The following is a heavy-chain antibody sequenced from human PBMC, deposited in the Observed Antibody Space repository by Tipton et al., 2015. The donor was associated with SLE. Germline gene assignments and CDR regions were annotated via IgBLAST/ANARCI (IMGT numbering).Heavy chain of an antibody. J-gene: IGHJ5*02. CDR1: GFTFSSYE. CDR2: ISSSGSTI. CDR3: ARDKNLNWFDP. Sequence: RLSCAASGFTFSSYEMNWVRQAPGKGLEWVSYISSSGSTIYYADSVKGRFTISMDTSKNQFSLKLNSVTAADTAVYYCARDKNLNWFDPWGQGTLITVSS. V-gene: IGHV3-48*03.